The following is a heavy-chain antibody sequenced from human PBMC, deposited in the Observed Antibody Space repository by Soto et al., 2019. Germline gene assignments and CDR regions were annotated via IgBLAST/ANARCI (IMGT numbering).Heavy chain of an antibody. CDR1: GYTFTSYG. V-gene: IGHV1-18*01. CDR3: ARTPPTDDYCDYYYVCMDV. Sequence: QVQLVQSGAEVKKPGASVKVSCKASGYTFTSYGISWVRQAPGQGLEWMGWISAYNGNTNYAQKLQGRVTMTTDAXXSXAXXELRSLRSDDTAVYYGARTPPTDDYCDYYYVCMDVWGQGTTVTVSS. J-gene: IGHJ6*02. CDR2: ISAYNGNT. D-gene: IGHD4-17*01.